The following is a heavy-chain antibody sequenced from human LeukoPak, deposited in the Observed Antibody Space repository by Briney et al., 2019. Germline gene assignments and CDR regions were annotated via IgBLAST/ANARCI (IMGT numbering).Heavy chain of an antibody. CDR3: ARDNDYGDYNWFDP. D-gene: IGHD4-17*01. CDR1: GGSISSYY. CDR2: IYYSGST. J-gene: IGHJ5*02. Sequence: SETLSLTCTVSGGSISSYYWSWIRQPPGKGLEWIGYIYYSGSTNYNPSLKSRVTISVDTSKNQFSLKLSSVTAADTAVYYCARDNDYGDYNWFDPWGQGTLVTVSS. V-gene: IGHV4-59*12.